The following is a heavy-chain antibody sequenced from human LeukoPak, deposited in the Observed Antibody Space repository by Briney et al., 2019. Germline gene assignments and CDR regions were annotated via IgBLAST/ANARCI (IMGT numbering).Heavy chain of an antibody. CDR1: GYTFTSYD. Sequence: ASVTLSCTASGYTFTSYDINRMRHAHGQGLERRGWMNHNSGNTGYAQKFHGRVTMTRNTSISTAYMELSSLRSEDTAVYYCASSKHIFRDAFDIWGQGTMVTVSS. D-gene: IGHD3-9*01. V-gene: IGHV1-8*01. CDR3: ASSKHIFRDAFDI. CDR2: MNHNSGNT. J-gene: IGHJ3*02.